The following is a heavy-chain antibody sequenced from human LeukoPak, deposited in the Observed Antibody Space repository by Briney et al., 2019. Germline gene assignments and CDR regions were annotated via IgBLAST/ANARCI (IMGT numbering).Heavy chain of an antibody. D-gene: IGHD1-26*01. Sequence: GGSLRLSCAASGFTFSSYWMTWVRQAPVKGLEWVANTKQDGSEKYYVDSVKGRFTISRDNAKNSLYLQMNSLRAEDTAVYYCARNSNRLSGSYYGWIDHWGQGTLVTVSS. CDR2: TKQDGSEK. V-gene: IGHV3-7*01. CDR1: GFTFSSYW. CDR3: ARNSNRLSGSYYGWIDH. J-gene: IGHJ4*02.